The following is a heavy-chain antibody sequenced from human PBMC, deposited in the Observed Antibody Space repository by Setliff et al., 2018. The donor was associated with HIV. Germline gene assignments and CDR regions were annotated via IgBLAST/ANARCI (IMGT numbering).Heavy chain of an antibody. J-gene: IGHJ4*02. CDR3: ARTLRAAAMGYFDY. CDR1: GDSISSSNYY. CDR2: IYYSGST. Sequence: VSGDSISSSNYYWGWIRQPPGKGLKWIGSIYYSGSTLYNPSLKSRVTISVDTSKNQFSLKLTSVTAADTAVYYCARTLRAAAMGYFDYWGQGTLVTVSS. V-gene: IGHV4-39*07. D-gene: IGHD5-18*01.